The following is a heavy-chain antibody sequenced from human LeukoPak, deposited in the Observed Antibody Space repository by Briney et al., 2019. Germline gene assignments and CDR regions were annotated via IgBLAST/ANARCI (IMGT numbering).Heavy chain of an antibody. V-gene: IGHV1-18*01. D-gene: IGHD2-21*02. Sequence: ASVKVSCKASGYTFTSYGISWVRQAPGQGLEWMGWTSAYNGNTNYAQKLQGRVTMTTDTSTSTAYMELSSLRSEDTAVYYCACVVVTAVHYGMDVWGQGTTVTVSS. CDR3: ACVVVTAVHYGMDV. CDR1: GYTFTSYG. CDR2: TSAYNGNT. J-gene: IGHJ6*02.